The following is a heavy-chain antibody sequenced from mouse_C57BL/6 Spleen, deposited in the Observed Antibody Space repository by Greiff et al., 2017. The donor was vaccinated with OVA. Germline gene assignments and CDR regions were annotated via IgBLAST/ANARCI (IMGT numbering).Heavy chain of an antibody. D-gene: IGHD4-1*01. V-gene: IGHV1-72*01. CDR2: IDPNSGGT. Sequence: QVQLQQPGAELVKPGASVKLSCKASGYTFTSYWMHWVKQRPGRGLEWIGRIDPNSGGTKYNEKFKSKATLSVDKPSSTAYMQLGNLTSEDSAVFYSARERLTGKYYAMDYWGQGTSVTVSS. CDR1: GYTFTSYW. J-gene: IGHJ4*01. CDR3: ARERLTGKYYAMDY.